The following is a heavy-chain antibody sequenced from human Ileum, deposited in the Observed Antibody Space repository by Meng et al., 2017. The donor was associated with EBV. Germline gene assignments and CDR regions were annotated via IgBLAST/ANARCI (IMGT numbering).Heavy chain of an antibody. D-gene: IGHD6-6*01. CDR2: IFPSGIP. Sequence: LQGPGPRRQNPSGHLSLTCSLSGASIRSFTWWTWVRHPSRKGLKWSGEIFPSGIPNYNPSLTSRVTISVDKSKSQFSLKLSSVTAADTAVYYCSREVSNSSSWGSFDYWGQGALVTVSS. CDR1: GASIRSFTW. V-gene: IGHV4-4*02. CDR3: SREVSNSSSWGSFDY. J-gene: IGHJ4*02.